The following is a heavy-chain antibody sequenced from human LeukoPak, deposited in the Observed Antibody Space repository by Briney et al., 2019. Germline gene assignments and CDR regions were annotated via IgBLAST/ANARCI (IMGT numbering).Heavy chain of an antibody. CDR1: GYTFTTFG. D-gene: IGHD2-2*01. V-gene: IGHV1-18*01. CDR3: ARACSITTCYGPFDP. Sequence: ASVKVSCKASGYTFTTFGITWVRQAPGQGLEWMGWISTYNGNTNYAQKLQDRVIMTTDTSTSTAYMELRSLRSDDTAVYYCARACSITTCYGPFDPWGQGTLVTVPS. J-gene: IGHJ5*02. CDR2: ISTYNGNT.